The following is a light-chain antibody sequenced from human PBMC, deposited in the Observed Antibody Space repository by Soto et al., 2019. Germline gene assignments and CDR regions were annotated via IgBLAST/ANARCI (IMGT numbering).Light chain of an antibody. CDR3: QRYGSSPPYT. V-gene: IGKV3-20*01. CDR2: DAS. CDR1: QSVSSSF. Sequence: EIVLTQSPGTLSLSPGERATLSCRASQSVSSSFLAWYQHKPGQAPRLLIYDASTRATGIPDRFSGSGSGTDFTLTISGLEPEDFAVYYGQRYGSSPPYTFGQGTKLEI. J-gene: IGKJ2*01.